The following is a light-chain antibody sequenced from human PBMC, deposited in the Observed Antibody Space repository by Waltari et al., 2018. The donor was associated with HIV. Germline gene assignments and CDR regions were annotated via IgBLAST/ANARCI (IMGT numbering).Light chain of an antibody. CDR1: QNIDKS. J-gene: IGKJ3*01. CDR3: QQRYGAPRT. Sequence: DIQMTQSPSSLSASVGARVTFPCRASQNIDKSLNCYQQKPGKAPTVLVYASSNGQFGGPSRFSGSGSGTDVTLSSSSLQPEDCATYYWQQRYGAPRTFGPGTKLDI. CDR2: ASS. V-gene: IGKV1-39*01.